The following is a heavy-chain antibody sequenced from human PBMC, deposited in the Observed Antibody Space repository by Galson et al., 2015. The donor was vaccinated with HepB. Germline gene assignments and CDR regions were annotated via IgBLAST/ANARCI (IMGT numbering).Heavy chain of an antibody. CDR3: ARFGYYDTSGYWSDGMDV. V-gene: IGHV3-11*01. Sequence: SLRLSCAASGFSFSDYYMTWIRQAPGKGLEWVSYITNSGTTIYYADSVKGRFTISRDNAKNSLYLQMNSLRAEDAAVYYCARFGYYDTSGYWSDGMDVWGQGTTVTVS. D-gene: IGHD3-22*01. J-gene: IGHJ6*02. CDR1: GFSFSDYY. CDR2: ITNSGTTI.